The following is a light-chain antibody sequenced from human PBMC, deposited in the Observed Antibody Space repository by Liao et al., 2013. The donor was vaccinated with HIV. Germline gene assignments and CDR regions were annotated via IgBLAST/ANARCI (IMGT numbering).Light chain of an antibody. Sequence: SYVLTQPPSVSVAPGKTARITCGGDNIGSKNVYWYQQKPGQAPVVVIYYDSDRPSGIPERFSGSNSGNTATLTISRVEAGDEADYYCQVWDSNNDHQVFGGGTKLTVL. J-gene: IGLJ3*02. V-gene: IGLV3-21*01. CDR1: NIGSKN. CDR2: YDS. CDR3: QVWDSNNDHQV.